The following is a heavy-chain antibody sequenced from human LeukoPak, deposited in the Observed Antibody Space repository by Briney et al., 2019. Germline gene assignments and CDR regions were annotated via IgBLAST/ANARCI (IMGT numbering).Heavy chain of an antibody. CDR3: ARLRALSYYDSSGDLYYFDY. D-gene: IGHD3-22*01. CDR1: GAATSSYD. CDR2: IFYSDTT. V-gene: IGHV4-59*01. J-gene: IGHJ4*02. Sequence: SETVSSTGTASGAATSSYDWSWRQHPTGKGLEWSGVIFYSDTTDYNPCLKSRVTIAVDTSKTQCSLKLTYLTAADLAVYYWARLRALSYYDSSGDLYYFDYWGQGTLVTVSS.